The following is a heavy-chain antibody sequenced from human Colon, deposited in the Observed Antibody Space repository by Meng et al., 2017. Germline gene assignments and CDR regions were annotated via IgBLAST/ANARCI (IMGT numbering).Heavy chain of an antibody. V-gene: IGHV3-30*01. CDR2: ISSDANYK. Sequence: QVLLVESGGGVVQPGRSLRLSCVASGFNFNTYAMHWVRQAPGKGLEWVAVISSDANYKYYAASVQGRFSISRDNSENTVYLQMNSLRPEDMSTYYCASSHNLYLVYWGQGTLVTVSS. CDR1: GFNFNTYA. J-gene: IGHJ4*02. CDR3: ASSHNLYLVY. D-gene: IGHD1-14*01.